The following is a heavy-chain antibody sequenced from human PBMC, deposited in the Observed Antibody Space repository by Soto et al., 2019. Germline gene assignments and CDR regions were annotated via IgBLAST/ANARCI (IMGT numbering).Heavy chain of an antibody. Sequence: PSETLSLTCTVSGGSISSYYWSWIRQPPGKGLEWIGYIYYSGSTNYNPSLKSRVTISVDTSKNQFSLKLSSVTAADTAVYYCATATYYYDSSGFPNYWGQGTLVTVSS. CDR3: ATATYYYDSSGFPNY. J-gene: IGHJ4*02. V-gene: IGHV4-59*12. CDR1: GGSISSYY. D-gene: IGHD3-22*01. CDR2: IYYSGST.